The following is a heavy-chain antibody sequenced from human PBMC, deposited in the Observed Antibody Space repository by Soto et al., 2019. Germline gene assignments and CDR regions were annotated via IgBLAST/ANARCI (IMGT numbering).Heavy chain of an antibody. V-gene: IGHV4-61*08. CDR3: ARASWYSTGWGFDS. D-gene: IGHD6-19*01. CDR2: VYHTGST. J-gene: IGHJ5*01. Sequence: SETLSLTCTVSGGSISSGGYYWSYIRQPPGKGLEWIGYVYHTGSTNYNPSLKSRVTMSMDTSKNQVSLKLNSVTAADTAVYYCARASWYSTGWGFDSWGQGTLVTVSS. CDR1: GGSISSGGYY.